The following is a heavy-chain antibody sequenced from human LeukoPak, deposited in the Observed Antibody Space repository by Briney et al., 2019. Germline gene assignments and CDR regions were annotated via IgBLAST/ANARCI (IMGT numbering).Heavy chain of an antibody. J-gene: IGHJ4*02. CDR3: ARGPYSIAVAVRD. CDR1: GFTFDDYA. Sequence: GGSLRLSCAASGFTFDDYAMHWVRQAPGKGLEWVSGISWNSGSIGYADSVKGRFTISRDNSKNTLYLQMNSLRAEDTAVYYCARGPYSIAVAVRDWGQGTLVTVSS. D-gene: IGHD6-19*01. V-gene: IGHV3-9*01. CDR2: ISWNSGSI.